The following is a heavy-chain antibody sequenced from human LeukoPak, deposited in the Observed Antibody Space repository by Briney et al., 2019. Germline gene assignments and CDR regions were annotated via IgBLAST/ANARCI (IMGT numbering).Heavy chain of an antibody. J-gene: IGHJ6*03. CDR1: GFTFSSYA. CDR2: ISYDGSNK. V-gene: IGHV3-30*04. CDR3: AKLPWVAAASGYYMDV. D-gene: IGHD6-13*01. Sequence: PGRSLRLSCAASGFTFSSYAMHWVRQAPGKGLEWVAVISYDGSNKYYADSVKGRFTISRNNSKNRLYVQMNSLRAEDTAVYYCAKLPWVAAASGYYMDVWGKGTTVTVSS.